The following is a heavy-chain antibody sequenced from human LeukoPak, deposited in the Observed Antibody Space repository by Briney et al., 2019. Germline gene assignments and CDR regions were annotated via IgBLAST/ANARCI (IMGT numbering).Heavy chain of an antibody. J-gene: IGHJ6*03. CDR2: IYSGGNT. V-gene: IGHV3-53*05. D-gene: IGHD2-8*01. CDR3: AKDRCSNGVGCYYYYMDV. CDR1: GFTVSSNY. Sequence: GGSLRLSCAASGFTVSSNYMSWVRQAPGKGLEWVSVIYSGGNTYYADSVKGRFTISRDNSKNTMYLQMNSQRAEDTAVYYCAKDRCSNGVGCYYYYMDVWGKGTTVTISS.